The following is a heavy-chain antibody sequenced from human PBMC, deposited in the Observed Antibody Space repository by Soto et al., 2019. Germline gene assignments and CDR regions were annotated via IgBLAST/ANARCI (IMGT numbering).Heavy chain of an antibody. CDR2: ARNKANSYTT. CDR1: GFTFSNPW. CDR3: ARAKVSRYELTYYYYYGMDV. V-gene: IGHV3-72*01. Sequence: GGSLRLSCAASGFTFSNPWINWVRQAPGKGLEWVGRARNKANSYTTEYAASVKGRFTISRDDSKNSLYLQMNSLKTEDTAVYYCARAKVSRYELTYYYYYGMDVWGQGTTVTVSS. D-gene: IGHD1-7*01. J-gene: IGHJ6*02.